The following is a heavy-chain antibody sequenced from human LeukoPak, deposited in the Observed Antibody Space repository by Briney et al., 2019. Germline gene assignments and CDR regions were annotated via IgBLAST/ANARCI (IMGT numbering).Heavy chain of an antibody. D-gene: IGHD2-21*01. CDR3: ASLKSDN. Sequence: GGSLRLSCAASGFTFSNYWMHWVRQAPGKGLVWVSRINTDGSTTNYADAVKGRFTISRDDAKNALYLQMNSLRAEDTAVYYCASLKSDNWGRGTLVSVSS. V-gene: IGHV3-74*01. CDR1: GFTFSNYW. CDR2: INTDGSTT. J-gene: IGHJ4*02.